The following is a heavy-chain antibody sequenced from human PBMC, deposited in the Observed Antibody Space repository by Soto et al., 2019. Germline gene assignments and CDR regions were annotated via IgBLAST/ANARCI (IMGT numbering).Heavy chain of an antibody. CDR3: TRGPSGDKVDY. CDR2: IYYSGTT. J-gene: IGHJ4*02. Sequence: PSETLSLTCTVSGGSISSSSYYWAWVRQPPGKGLEWIGNIYYSGTTYYNPSLKSRVTISEDTSKNQFSLKLSSVSAADTAVYYCTRGPSGDKVDYWGQGTLVTVSS. D-gene: IGHD7-27*01. V-gene: IGHV4-39*07. CDR1: GGSISSSSYY.